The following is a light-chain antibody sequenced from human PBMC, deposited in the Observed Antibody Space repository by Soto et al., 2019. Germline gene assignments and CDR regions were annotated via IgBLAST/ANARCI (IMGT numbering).Light chain of an antibody. J-gene: IGKJ1*01. V-gene: IGKV3-20*01. CDR1: QSVSSN. CDR3: QQYGSSPQT. CDR2: GAS. Sequence: EIELTQSPATLSLSPGETATLSCRASQSVSSNLAWYQQKPGQAPRLLIYGASTRATGIPARFSVSGSGTDFTLTISRLEPEDFAVYYCQQYGSSPQTFGQGTKVDIK.